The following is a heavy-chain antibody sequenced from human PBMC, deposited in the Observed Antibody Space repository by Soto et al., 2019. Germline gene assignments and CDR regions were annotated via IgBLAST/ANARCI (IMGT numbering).Heavy chain of an antibody. V-gene: IGHV4-30-4*01. D-gene: IGHD1-7*01. CDR1: GGSISSGDYY. J-gene: IGHJ5*02. CDR3: ARDLGTGTTDNWFDP. CDR2: IYYSGST. Sequence: SETLSLTCTVSGGSISSGDYYWSWIRQPPGKGLEWIGYIYYSGSTYYNPSLKSRVTISVDTSKNQFSLKLSSVTAADTAVYYCARDLGTGTTDNWFDPWGQGTLVTVSS.